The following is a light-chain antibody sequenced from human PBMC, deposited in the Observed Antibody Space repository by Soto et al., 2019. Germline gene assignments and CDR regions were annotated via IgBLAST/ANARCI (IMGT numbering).Light chain of an antibody. V-gene: IGKV1-5*03. J-gene: IGKJ1*01. CDR1: QMVSNW. Sequence: DIQMTQSPSSLSSSVGARVTITCRASQMVSNWLAWYRQKLGEAPKLLIYEGFTLETGVPTKFSGSGSGTEFNITLRSLKPDEFATFYCKQYDTYSRTYGKGTKVEVK. CDR3: KQYDTYSRT. CDR2: EGF.